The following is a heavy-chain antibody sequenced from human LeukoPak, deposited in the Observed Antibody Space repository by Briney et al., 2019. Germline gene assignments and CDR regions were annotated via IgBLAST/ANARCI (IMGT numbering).Heavy chain of an antibody. Sequence: ASVKVSCKASGYTFTSYAMHWVRQAPGQRLEWMGWINAGNGNTKYSQKFQGRVTITRDTSASTAYMELSSLRSEDTAVYYCATRRPDRITIFAGYMDVWGKGTTVTVSS. D-gene: IGHD3-3*01. CDR3: ATRRPDRITIFAGYMDV. CDR2: INAGNGNT. J-gene: IGHJ6*03. V-gene: IGHV1-3*01. CDR1: GYTFTSYA.